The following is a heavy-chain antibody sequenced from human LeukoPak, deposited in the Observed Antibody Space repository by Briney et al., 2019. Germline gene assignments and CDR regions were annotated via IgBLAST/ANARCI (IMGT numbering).Heavy chain of an antibody. Sequence: SETLSLTCAVYGGSFSGYYWSWIRQPPGKGLEWIREINHSGSTNYNPSLKSRVTISVDTSKNQFSLKLSSVTAADTAVYYCARGRRGIVVVPAANRYYYYMDVWGKGTTVTVSS. V-gene: IGHV4-34*01. CDR1: GGSFSGYY. J-gene: IGHJ6*03. CDR3: ARGRRGIVVVPAANRYYYYMDV. CDR2: INHSGST. D-gene: IGHD2-2*01.